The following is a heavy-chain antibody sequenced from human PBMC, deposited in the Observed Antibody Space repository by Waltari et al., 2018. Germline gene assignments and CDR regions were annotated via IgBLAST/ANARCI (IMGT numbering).Heavy chain of an antibody. CDR2: IWYDGNKK. CDR1: GFTFNNYG. CDR3: AKDLIAAATGSDY. J-gene: IGHJ4*02. Sequence: QVLLVESGGGVVQPGRSLRLSCAASGFTFNNYGMHWVRQAPGKGLEWWAGIWYDGNKKYYADSVKGRFTISRDNSKNTLYLQMNSLRPEDTAIYYCAKDLIAAATGSDYWGQGTLVTVSS. D-gene: IGHD6-13*01. V-gene: IGHV3-30*18.